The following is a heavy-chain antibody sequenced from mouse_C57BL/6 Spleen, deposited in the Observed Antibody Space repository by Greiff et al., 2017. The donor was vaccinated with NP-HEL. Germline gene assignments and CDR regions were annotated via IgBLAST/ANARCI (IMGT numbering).Heavy chain of an antibody. D-gene: IGHD2-2*01. CDR3: ASVYYGSFAY. J-gene: IGHJ3*01. Sequence: VQLQQSGPELVKPGASVKIPCKASGYTFTDYNMDWVKQSHGKSLEWIGDINPNNGGTIYNQKFKGKATLTVDKSSSTAYMELRSLTSEDTAVYYCASVYYGSFAYWGQGTLVTVSA. V-gene: IGHV1-18*01. CDR2: INPNNGGT. CDR1: GYTFTDYN.